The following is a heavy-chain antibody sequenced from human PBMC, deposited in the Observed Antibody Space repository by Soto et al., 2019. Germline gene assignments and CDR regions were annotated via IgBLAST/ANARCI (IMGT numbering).Heavy chain of an antibody. CDR1: GFTFSSYA. CDR3: ARDYEYWSGYYKGFDY. Sequence: GGSLRLSCAASGFTFSSYAMHWVRQAPGKGLEWVAVMWYHGRDLFYADSVKGRFTISRDNAKNSLYLQMNSLRDEDTAVYYCARDYEYWSGYYKGFDYWGQGTLVTVSS. V-gene: IGHV3-33*08. D-gene: IGHD3-3*01. CDR2: MWYHGRDL. J-gene: IGHJ4*02.